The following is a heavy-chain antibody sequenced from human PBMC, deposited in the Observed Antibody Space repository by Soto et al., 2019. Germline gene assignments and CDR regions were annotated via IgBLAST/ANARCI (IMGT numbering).Heavy chain of an antibody. V-gene: IGHV4-31*03. CDR2: IYYSGST. J-gene: IGHJ6*02. CDR1: GGSISSGGYY. Sequence: SETLSLTCTISGGSISSGGYYWSWIRQHPGKGLEWIGYIYYSGSTYYNPSLKSRVTISVDTSKNQFSLKLSSVTAADTAVYYCARDRFEPIAAAGNYYYYGMDVWGQGTTVT. D-gene: IGHD6-13*01. CDR3: ARDRFEPIAAAGNYYYYGMDV.